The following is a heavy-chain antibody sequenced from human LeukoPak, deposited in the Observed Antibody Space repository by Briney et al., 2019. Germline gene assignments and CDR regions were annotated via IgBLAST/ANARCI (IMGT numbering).Heavy chain of an antibody. CDR3: ARPHPAQGNGGHDAFDI. CDR1: GGTFSSYA. D-gene: IGHD4-23*01. J-gene: IGHJ3*02. CDR2: IIPIFGTA. V-gene: IGHV1-69*13. Sequence: SVKVSCKASGGTFSSYAISWVRQAPGQGLEWMGGIIPIFGTANYAQKFQGRVTITADESTSTAYMEPSSLRSEDTAVYYCARPHPAQGNGGHDAFDILGQGAMGTLSS.